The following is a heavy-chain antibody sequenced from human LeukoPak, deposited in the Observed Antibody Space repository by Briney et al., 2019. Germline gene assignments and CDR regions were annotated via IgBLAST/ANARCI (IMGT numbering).Heavy chain of an antibody. J-gene: IGHJ4*02. V-gene: IGHV3-21*01. CDR2: ISRESAYI. Sequence: PGGSLRLLCAASGFTFRRYNMIWARQAPGKGLEWVAYISRESAYIYNGASVKGRFTISRDNGKNSVDLQMNSLRAEDTAVYYCVRGRGGRWLLDDSGGQGTLVTVSS. CDR3: VRGRGGRWLLDDS. CDR1: GFTFRRYN. D-gene: IGHD5-24*01.